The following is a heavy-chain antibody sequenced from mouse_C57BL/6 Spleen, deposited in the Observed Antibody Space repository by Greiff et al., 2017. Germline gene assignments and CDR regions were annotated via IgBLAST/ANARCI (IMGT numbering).Heavy chain of an antibody. J-gene: IGHJ2*01. CDR3: ARGVRDFDY. Sequence: QVQLQQSGAELAKPGASVKLSCKASGYTFTSYWMHWVKQRPGQGLEWIGYINPSSGYTKYNQKFKDKATLTAYKSSSTAYMQLSSLTYEDSAVYYCARGVRDFDYWGQGTTLTVSS. V-gene: IGHV1-7*01. CDR1: GYTFTSYW. CDR2: INPSSGYT. D-gene: IGHD3-2*02.